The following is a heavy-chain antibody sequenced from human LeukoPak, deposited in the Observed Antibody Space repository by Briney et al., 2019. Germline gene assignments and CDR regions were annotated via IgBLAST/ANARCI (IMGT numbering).Heavy chain of an antibody. D-gene: IGHD2-2*01. CDR1: GFTFSSYG. CDR3: AKDSPTRYCSSTSCYFS. CDR2: IRYDGSNK. V-gene: IGHV3-30*02. J-gene: IGHJ5*02. Sequence: GGSLRLSCAASGFTFSSYGMHWVRQAPGKGLEWVAFIRYDGSNKYYADSVKGRFTISRDNSKNTLYLQMNSLRAEDTAVYYCAKDSPTRYCSSTSCYFSWGQGTLVTVSP.